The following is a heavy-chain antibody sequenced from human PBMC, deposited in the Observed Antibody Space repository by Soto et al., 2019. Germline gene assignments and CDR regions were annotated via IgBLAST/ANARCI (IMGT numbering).Heavy chain of an antibody. V-gene: IGHV6-1*01. CDR1: GDSVSSNTAA. D-gene: IGHD3-9*01. Sequence: SQTLSLTCAISGDSVSSNTAAWNWIRSSPSRGLEWLGRTYYRSNWRHDYAVSVRSRITVNPDTSKNHFSLQLNSVTPDDTAVYYCARGILRYFDWLHSPDYYYYGMDVWGQGTTVTVSS. CDR3: ARGILRYFDWLHSPDYYYYGMDV. J-gene: IGHJ6*02. CDR2: TYYRSNWRH.